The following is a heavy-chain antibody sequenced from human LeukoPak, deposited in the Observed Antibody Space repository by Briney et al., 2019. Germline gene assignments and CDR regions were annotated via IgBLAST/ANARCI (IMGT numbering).Heavy chain of an antibody. D-gene: IGHD4-11*01. CDR2: IYHSGST. Sequence: PSETLSLTCTVSGGSISSGGYYWSWIRQPPGKGLEWIGYIYHSGSTYYNPSLKSRVTISVDRSKNQFSLKLRSVTAADTAVYYCARVGVTTGLDYWGQGTLVTASS. J-gene: IGHJ4*02. CDR1: GGSISSGGYY. CDR3: ARVGVTTGLDY. V-gene: IGHV4-30-2*01.